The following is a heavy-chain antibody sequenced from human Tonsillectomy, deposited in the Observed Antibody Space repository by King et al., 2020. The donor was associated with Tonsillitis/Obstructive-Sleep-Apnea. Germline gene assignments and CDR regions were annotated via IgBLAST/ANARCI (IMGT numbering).Heavy chain of an antibody. CDR1: GYTFTSYW. J-gene: IGHJ4*02. D-gene: IGHD2-2*01. Sequence: VQLVESGAEVKKPGESLKIFCKGSGYTFTSYWIGWVRQMPGKGLEWMAIIYPDDSDTRYSPSFQGQVTLSADKSISTAYLQWSSLKASDTAMYYFARGGVQCTTSSCSPDYWGQGTLVTVSS. CDR2: IYPDDSDT. V-gene: IGHV5-51*01. CDR3: ARGGVQCTTSSCSPDY.